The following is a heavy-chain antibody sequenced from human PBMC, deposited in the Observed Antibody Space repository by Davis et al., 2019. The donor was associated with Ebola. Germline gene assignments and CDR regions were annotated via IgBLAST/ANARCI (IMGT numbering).Heavy chain of an antibody. Sequence: GSLRLSCTLSGDSITSSLYYWSWIRQPPGKGLEWIGSIYQRGSTHYNPSPKSRVAISVDTSKNQFSLKLSSVTAADTAVYYCAGAGYSSGWNFDYWGQGTLVTVSS. CDR3: AGAGYSSGWNFDY. V-gene: IGHV4-39*07. D-gene: IGHD6-19*01. CDR2: IYQRGST. J-gene: IGHJ4*02. CDR1: GDSITSSLYY.